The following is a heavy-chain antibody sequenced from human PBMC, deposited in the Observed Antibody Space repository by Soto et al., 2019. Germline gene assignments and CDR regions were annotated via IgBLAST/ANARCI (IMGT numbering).Heavy chain of an antibody. D-gene: IGHD3-9*01. CDR1: GYTFTSYA. CDR2: INAGNGNT. Sequence: ASVKVSCKASGYTFTSYAMHWVRQAPGQRLEWMGWINAGNGNTKYSQKFQGRVTITRDTSASTAYMELSSLRSEDTAVYYCACTYYDILTAYTPSHYWCPGPRVTV. J-gene: IGHJ4*02. CDR3: ACTYYDILTAYTPSHY. V-gene: IGHV1-3*01.